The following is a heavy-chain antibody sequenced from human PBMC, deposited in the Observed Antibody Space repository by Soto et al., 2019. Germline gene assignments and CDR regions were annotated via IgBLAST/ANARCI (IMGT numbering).Heavy chain of an antibody. CDR1: SYSFSSSG. J-gene: IGHJ4*02. CDR3: ARGGDASTPLDS. V-gene: IGHV1-18*01. CDR2: INPDNRNT. D-gene: IGHD3-16*01. Sequence: ASVKVSCKPSSYSFSSSGVTWVRQAPGHGLEWVGWINPDNRNTHYAPMVHGRVTMTTDTSTFTAYMELRSLTSDDTAVYYCARGGDASTPLDSWGPGTLVTVSS.